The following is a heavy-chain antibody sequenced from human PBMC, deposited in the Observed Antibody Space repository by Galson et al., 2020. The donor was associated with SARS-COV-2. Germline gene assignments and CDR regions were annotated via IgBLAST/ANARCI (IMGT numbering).Heavy chain of an antibody. CDR3: ARESPGYDYYYYYGMDV. CDR2: IYYSGST. V-gene: IGHV4-39*07. CDR1: GGSISSSSYY. J-gene: IGHJ6*02. D-gene: IGHD5-12*01. Sequence: SETLSLTCTVSGGSISSSSYYWGWIRQPPGKGLEWIGSIYYSGSTYYNPSLKSRVTTSVDTSKNQFSLKLSSVTAADTAVYYCARESPGYDYYYYYGMDVLGQGTTVTVSS.